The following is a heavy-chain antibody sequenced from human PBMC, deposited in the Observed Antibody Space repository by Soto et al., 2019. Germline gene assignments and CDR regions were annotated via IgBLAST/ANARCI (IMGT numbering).Heavy chain of an antibody. CDR2: IYYSGST. J-gene: IGHJ4*02. V-gene: IGHV4-31*03. CDR1: GGSISSGGYY. CDR3: ARKTTVTTSFDY. Sequence: QVQLQESGPGLVKPSQTLSLTCTVSGGSISSGGYYWSWIRQHPGKGLEWIGYIYYSGSTYYNPSLKSRVTIAVDTSKNQFSLKLSSVTAADTAVYYCARKTTVTTSFDYWGQGTLVTVSS. D-gene: IGHD4-17*01.